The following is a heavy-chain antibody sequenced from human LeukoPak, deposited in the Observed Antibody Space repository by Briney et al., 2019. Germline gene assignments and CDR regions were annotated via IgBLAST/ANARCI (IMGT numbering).Heavy chain of an antibody. D-gene: IGHD2-15*01. Sequence: GGSLRLSCAASGFTFSSYSMNWVRQAPGKGLEWVSYISSSSSTIYYADSVKGRFTISRDNAKNSLYLQMNSLRAEDTAVYYCARVSGDIVVVVAATLGGVFDYWGQGTLVTVSS. CDR3: ARVSGDIVVVVAATLGGVFDY. CDR1: GFTFSSYS. V-gene: IGHV3-48*04. CDR2: ISSSSSTI. J-gene: IGHJ4*02.